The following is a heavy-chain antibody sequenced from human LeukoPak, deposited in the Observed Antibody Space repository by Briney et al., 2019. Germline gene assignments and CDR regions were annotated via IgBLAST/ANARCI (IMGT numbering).Heavy chain of an antibody. J-gene: IGHJ5*02. D-gene: IGHD7-27*01. CDR3: ARLGALQGFDP. CDR1: GFTFSSYS. Sequence: PGGSLRLSCAASGFTFSSYSMNWVRQAPGKGLEWVSYISSSSSTIYYADSVKGRFTISRDNAKNSLYLQMNSLRAEDTAVYYCARLGALQGFDPWGQGTLVTVSS. V-gene: IGHV3-48*04. CDR2: ISSSSSTI.